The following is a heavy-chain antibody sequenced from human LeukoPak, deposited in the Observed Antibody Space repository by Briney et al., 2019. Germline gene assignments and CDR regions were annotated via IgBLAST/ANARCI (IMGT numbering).Heavy chain of an antibody. CDR3: ARGSYCSSTSCFRNWFDP. Sequence: SETLSLTCNVSGGSISSYYWSWIRQPPGKGLEWIGYIYYSGSTNYNPSLKSRVTISVDTSKNQFSLKLSSVTAADTAVYYCARGSYCSSTSCFRNWFDPWGQGTLVTVSS. D-gene: IGHD2-2*01. J-gene: IGHJ5*02. CDR1: GGSISSYY. CDR2: IYYSGST. V-gene: IGHV4-59*01.